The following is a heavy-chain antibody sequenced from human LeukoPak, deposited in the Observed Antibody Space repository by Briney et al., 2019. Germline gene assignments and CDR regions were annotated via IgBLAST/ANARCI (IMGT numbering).Heavy chain of an antibody. Sequence: GGSLRLSCAASGFTFSSYAMSWVRQAPGKGLEWVSGISGSGGSTDFADSVEGRFTISRDNSNNTLYLQMNSLTTDDMAVYYCAKHGGWYIDYSYYYMDVWGKGTTVTVSS. CDR3: AKHGGWYIDYSYYYMDV. CDR2: ISGSGGST. D-gene: IGHD6-19*01. V-gene: IGHV3-23*01. J-gene: IGHJ6*03. CDR1: GFTFSSYA.